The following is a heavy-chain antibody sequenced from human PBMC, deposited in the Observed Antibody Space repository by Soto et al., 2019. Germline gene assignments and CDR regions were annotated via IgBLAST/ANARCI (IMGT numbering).Heavy chain of an antibody. D-gene: IGHD2-2*01. Sequence: QVQLVQSGAEVKKPGASVKVSCKASGYTFTGNYIHWVRQVPGQGLEWMALINPTTGGTNYAQKFQGRVTVTWNTSITTVYMELSRLTSDDRAIYYCARGYCSSIGCSHYFDHWGQGPLVTVSS. CDR3: ARGYCSSIGCSHYFDH. CDR1: GYTFTGNY. J-gene: IGHJ4*02. V-gene: IGHV1-2*02. CDR2: INPTTGGT.